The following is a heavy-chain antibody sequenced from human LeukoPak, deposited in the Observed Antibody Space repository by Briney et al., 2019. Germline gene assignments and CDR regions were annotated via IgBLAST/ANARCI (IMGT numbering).Heavy chain of an antibody. D-gene: IGHD3-16*01. CDR1: GFTFSRYA. V-gene: IGHV3-21*01. CDR2: ISSDTPNK. Sequence: PGGSLRLSCATSGFTFSRYAMNWIRQAPGKGLEWVSFISSDTPNKNYADSVKGRFTISRDNAKNSVYLQLNSLRAEDTAMYYCARDLGGPDYWGQGTLVTVSS. J-gene: IGHJ4*02. CDR3: ARDLGGPDY.